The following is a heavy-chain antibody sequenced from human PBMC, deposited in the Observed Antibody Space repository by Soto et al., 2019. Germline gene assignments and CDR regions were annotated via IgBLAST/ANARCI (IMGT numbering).Heavy chain of an antibody. J-gene: IGHJ6*02. CDR1: VGTFSSYA. Sequence: QVQLVQSGAEVKKPWSSVKVSCKASVGTFSSYASSWLRQSPGQGLEWMGGIIPIFVTADYAQKFQGRVAMTADASTSTAYRELRSMRSEDTAVYYCARAWWPSYYYGMAVWGQGTTFTVSS. CDR2: IIPIFVTA. V-gene: IGHV1-69*12. CDR3: ARAWWPSYYYGMAV. D-gene: IGHD2-15*01.